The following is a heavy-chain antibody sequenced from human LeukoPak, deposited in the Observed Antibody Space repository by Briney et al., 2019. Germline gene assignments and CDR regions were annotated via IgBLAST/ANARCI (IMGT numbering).Heavy chain of an antibody. V-gene: IGHV3-9*01. Sequence: GGSLRLSCAASGFTFDDYATHWVRQAPGKGLEWVSGISWNSGSIGYADSVKGRFTISRDNAKNSLYLQMNSLRAEDTALYYCAKEFDGVAGLASSFDLWGRGTLVTVSS. CDR3: AKEFDGVAGLASSFDL. D-gene: IGHD6-19*01. CDR1: GFTFDDYA. CDR2: ISWNSGSI. J-gene: IGHJ2*01.